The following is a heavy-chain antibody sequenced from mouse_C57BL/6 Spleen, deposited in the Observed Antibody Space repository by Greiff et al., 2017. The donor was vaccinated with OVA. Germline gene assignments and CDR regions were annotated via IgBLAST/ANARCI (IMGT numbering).Heavy chain of an antibody. J-gene: IGHJ1*03. CDR3: ARALYGHFDV. CDR2: INYDGSST. V-gene: IGHV5-16*01. Sequence: EVQVVESEGGLVQPGSSMKLSCTASGFTFSDYYMAWVRQVPEKGLEWVANINYDGSSTYYLDSLKSRFIISRDNAKNILYLQMSSLKSEDTATYYCARALYGHFDVWGTGTTVTVSS. CDR1: GFTFSDYY.